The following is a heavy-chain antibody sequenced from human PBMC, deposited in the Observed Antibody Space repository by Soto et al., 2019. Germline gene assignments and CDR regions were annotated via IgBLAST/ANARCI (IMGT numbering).Heavy chain of an antibody. D-gene: IGHD2-8*01. V-gene: IGHV3-21*05. CDR2: ISSSSSYT. Sequence: GGSLRLSCAASGFTFRSFTMNWVRQAPGKGLEWVSYISSSSSYTNYADSVKGRFTISRDNAKNSLYLQMNSLRAEDTAVYYCARTPDCTNGVCSAGFDYWGQGTLVTVSS. J-gene: IGHJ4*02. CDR1: GFTFRSFT. CDR3: ARTPDCTNGVCSAGFDY.